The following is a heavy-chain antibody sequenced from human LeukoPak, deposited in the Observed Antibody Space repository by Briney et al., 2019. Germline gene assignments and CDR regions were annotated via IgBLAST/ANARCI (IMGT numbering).Heavy chain of an antibody. V-gene: IGHV3-11*06. Sequence: VGSLRLYCAASGFTFSDYYRSWIRQAPGEGLEWVSYMSSSSSYTNYADSVKGRFTISTDNATHSPYRQMNSLRAEDTTVYYCARDDYGDNPLDYWGQGTLVTVSS. CDR2: MSSSSSYT. CDR3: ARDDYGDNPLDY. D-gene: IGHD4-17*01. J-gene: IGHJ4*02. CDR1: GFTFSDYY.